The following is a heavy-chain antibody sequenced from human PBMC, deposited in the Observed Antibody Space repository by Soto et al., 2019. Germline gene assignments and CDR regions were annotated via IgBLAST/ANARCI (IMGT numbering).Heavy chain of an antibody. Sequence: GGSLRLSCAASGFTFSSYGMHWVRQAPGKGLEWVAVISGSGGSTYYADSVKGRFTISRDNSKNTLYLQMNSLRAEDTAVYYCAKSSSWYPGSDYWGQGTLVTVSS. CDR1: GFTFSSYG. CDR3: AKSSSWYPGSDY. D-gene: IGHD6-13*01. CDR2: ISGSGGST. J-gene: IGHJ4*02. V-gene: IGHV3-23*01.